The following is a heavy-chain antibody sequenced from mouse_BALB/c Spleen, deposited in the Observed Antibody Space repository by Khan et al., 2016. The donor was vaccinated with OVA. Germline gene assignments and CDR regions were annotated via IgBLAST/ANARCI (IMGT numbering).Heavy chain of an antibody. CDR1: GYSITSDYA. J-gene: IGHJ4*01. CDR3: ARSLYYSYGYALDC. Sequence: VQLKQSGPGLVKPSQSLSLTCTVTGYSITSDYAWNWLRQFPGNKLEWMGYISSTGGTSYTPSLKSRISITRDTSKNQFFLQLKSVTAEDTATYYCARSLYYSYGYALDCWGRGTLVTVSS. D-gene: IGHD2-14*01. CDR2: ISSTGGT. V-gene: IGHV3-2*02.